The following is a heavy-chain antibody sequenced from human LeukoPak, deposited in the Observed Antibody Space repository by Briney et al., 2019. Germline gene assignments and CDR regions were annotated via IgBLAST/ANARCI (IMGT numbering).Heavy chain of an antibody. CDR1: GGTFSSYY. Sequence: VASVKVSCKASGGTFSSYYMHWVRQAPGQGLEWMGIINPSGGSTSYAQKFQGRVTMTRDTSTSTVYMELSSLRSEDTAVYYCAREPAGYSYDYWGQGTMVTVSS. J-gene: IGHJ4*02. CDR2: INPSGGST. V-gene: IGHV1-46*01. CDR3: AREPAGYSYDY. D-gene: IGHD5-18*01.